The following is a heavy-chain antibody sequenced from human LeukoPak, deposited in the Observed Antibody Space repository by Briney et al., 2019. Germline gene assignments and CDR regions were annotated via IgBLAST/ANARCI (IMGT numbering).Heavy chain of an antibody. Sequence: GGSLRLSCAASGFTFSSYGMHWVRQAPGKGLEWVAVISYDGSSKYYADSVKGRFTISRDNSKNTLYLQMNSLRAEDTAVYYCAKGLPRGDYGMDVWGQGTTVTVSS. CDR2: ISYDGSSK. CDR1: GFTFSSYG. V-gene: IGHV3-30*18. CDR3: AKGLPRGDYGMDV. J-gene: IGHJ6*02.